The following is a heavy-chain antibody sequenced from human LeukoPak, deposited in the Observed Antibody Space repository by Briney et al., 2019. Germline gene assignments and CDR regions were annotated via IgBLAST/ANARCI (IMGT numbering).Heavy chain of an antibody. D-gene: IGHD2-21*01. CDR1: GDSISSNSYY. CDR3: ALQLFRAGVHGLQR. V-gene: IGHV4-61*02. CDR2: IYSSGST. Sequence: KPSETLSLTCTVSGDSISSNSYYWSWIRQPAGKGLEWIGRIYSSGSTNYNPSLKSRVTISVDTSKNQFSLKLSSVTAADTAVYFCALQLFRAGVHGLQRWGQGTLVTVSS. J-gene: IGHJ1*01.